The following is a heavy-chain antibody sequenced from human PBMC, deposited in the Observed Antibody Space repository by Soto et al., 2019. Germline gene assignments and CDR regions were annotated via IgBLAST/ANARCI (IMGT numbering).Heavy chain of an antibody. Sequence: PSETLSLTCSVSSGSFMTYYWSWIRQPAGKGLEWIGRIYSSGSTLYNPSLESRVTMSVDTSKNQFSLQLSSVTAADTAVYYCEGGAEDGYFAYCGQGTLVTVFS. J-gene: IGHJ4*02. CDR3: EGGAEDGYFAY. CDR1: SGSFMTYY. CDR2: IYSSGST. V-gene: IGHV4-4*07.